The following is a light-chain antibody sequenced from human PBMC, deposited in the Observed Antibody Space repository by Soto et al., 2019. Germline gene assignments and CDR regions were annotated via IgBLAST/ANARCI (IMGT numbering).Light chain of an antibody. Sequence: IVLPQSPGTLSLSPGERAPLSCRARQSVPSNYVAWYQQKPGQAPRLLIYAASSRTTGIPDRFSGSGSGTDFTLTISRLEPEDFAVYYCQQYGSNPSITFGQGTRLEIK. J-gene: IGKJ5*01. CDR3: QQYGSNPSIT. CDR2: AAS. V-gene: IGKV3-20*01. CDR1: QSVPSNY.